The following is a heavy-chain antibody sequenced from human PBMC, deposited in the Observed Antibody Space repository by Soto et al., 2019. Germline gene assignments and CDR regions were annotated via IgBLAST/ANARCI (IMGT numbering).Heavy chain of an antibody. V-gene: IGHV3-33*01. D-gene: IGHD3-10*01. Sequence: QVQLVESGGGVVQPGRSLRLSCATSGFTFNTFAMHWVRQAPGKGLEWVAVIWYDGSNKYSSESVKGRFTISRDNSKNTLYLQMNSLRAEDTAVYYCARDRDGMDVWGQGTTVTVSS. CDR2: IWYDGSNK. CDR3: ARDRDGMDV. CDR1: GFTFNTFA. J-gene: IGHJ6*02.